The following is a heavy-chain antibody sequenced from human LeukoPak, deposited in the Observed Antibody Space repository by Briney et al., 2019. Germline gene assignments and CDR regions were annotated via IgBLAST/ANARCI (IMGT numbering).Heavy chain of an antibody. CDR1: GFTFSSYS. Sequence: GGSLRLSCAASGFTFSSYSMNWVRQAPGKGLEWVAFIGSRTGNIYYADSVKGRFSISRDNAKDSVYLQMDSLRADDTAVYYCARETEPLDYGDSTNLDYWGQGTLVTVSS. D-gene: IGHD4/OR15-4a*01. J-gene: IGHJ4*02. CDR3: ARETEPLDYGDSTNLDY. V-gene: IGHV3-21*01. CDR2: IGSRTGNI.